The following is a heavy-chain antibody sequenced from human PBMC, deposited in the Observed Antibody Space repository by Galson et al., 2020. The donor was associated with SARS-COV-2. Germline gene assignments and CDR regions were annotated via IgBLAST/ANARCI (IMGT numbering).Heavy chain of an antibody. V-gene: IGHV1-2*02. Sequence: GESLKISCKASGYTFTGYYMHWVRQAPGQGLEWMGWINPNSGGTNYAQKFQGRVTMTRDTSISTAYMELSRLRSDDTAVYYCARGGEYYYYYGMDVWGQGTTVTVSS. D-gene: IGHD3-16*01. J-gene: IGHJ6*02. CDR1: GYTFTGYY. CDR3: ARGGEYYYYYGMDV. CDR2: INPNSGGT.